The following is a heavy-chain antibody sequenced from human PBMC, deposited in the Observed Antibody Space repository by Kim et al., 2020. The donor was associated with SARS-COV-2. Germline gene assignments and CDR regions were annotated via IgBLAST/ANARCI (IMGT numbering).Heavy chain of an antibody. CDR1: GYTLTELS. CDR3: ATDRGINCSSTSCYRMWYYYGMDV. V-gene: IGHV1-24*01. CDR2: FDPEDGET. D-gene: IGHD2-2*02. Sequence: ASVKVSCKVSGYTLTELSMHWVRQAPGKGLEWMGGFDPEDGETIYAQKFQGRVTMTEDTSTDTAYMELSSLRSEDTAVYYCATDRGINCSSTSCYRMWYYYGMDVWGQGTTVTVSS. J-gene: IGHJ6*02.